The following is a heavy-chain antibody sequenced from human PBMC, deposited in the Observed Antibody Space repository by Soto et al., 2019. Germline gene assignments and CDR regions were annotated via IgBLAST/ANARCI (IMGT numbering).Heavy chain of an antibody. D-gene: IGHD3-22*01. CDR2: IYYSGST. V-gene: IGHV4-31*03. J-gene: IGHJ6*02. CDR1: GGSISSGGYY. Sequence: QVQLQESGPGLVKPSQTLSLTCTVSGGSISSGGYYWSWIRQHPGKGLEWIGYIYYSGSTYYNPPRKSRVTISVDTSKNQFSLKLSSVTAADTAVYYCARERNYDSSGYSYYYGMDVWGQGTTVTVSS. CDR3: ARERNYDSSGYSYYYGMDV.